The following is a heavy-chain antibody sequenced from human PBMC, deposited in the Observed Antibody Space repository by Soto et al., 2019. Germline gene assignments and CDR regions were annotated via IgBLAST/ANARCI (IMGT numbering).Heavy chain of an antibody. V-gene: IGHV3-23*01. CDR2: ISGSGGST. CDR1: GFTFSSYA. CDR3: AKDAPPYYYDSSGSHDAFDI. D-gene: IGHD3-22*01. Sequence: GGSLRLSCAASGFTFSSYAMSWVRQAPGKGLEWVSAISGSGGSTYYADSVKGRFTISRDNSKNTLYLQMNSLRAEDTAVYYCAKDAPPYYYDSSGSHDAFDIWGQGTMVTVSS. J-gene: IGHJ3*02.